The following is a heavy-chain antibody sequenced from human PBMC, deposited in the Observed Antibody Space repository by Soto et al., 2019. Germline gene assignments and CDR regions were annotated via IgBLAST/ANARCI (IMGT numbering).Heavy chain of an antibody. Sequence: ASVKVSCKASGYNFTKYAIYWVRQAPRQRLEWLGWINGGNDKTGYSQRFQGRLTITKKTSATTEYMELSSLTSADTAVYYCERVGYFDSDGFPRPYVYWGQGTLVTVSS. D-gene: IGHD3-22*01. V-gene: IGHV1-3*01. CDR1: GYNFTKYA. CDR2: INGGNDKT. CDR3: ERVGYFDSDGFPRPYVY. J-gene: IGHJ4*02.